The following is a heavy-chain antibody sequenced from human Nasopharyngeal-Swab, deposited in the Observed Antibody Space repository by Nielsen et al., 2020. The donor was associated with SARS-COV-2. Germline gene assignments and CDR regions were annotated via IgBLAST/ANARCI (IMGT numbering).Heavy chain of an antibody. Sequence: SETLSLTCTVSGGSISRSSYYWGWIRQPPGKGLEWIGSFYYSGSTYYNPSLKSRVTISVDTSKNQFSLKLSSVTAADTAVYYCAGRYCSGGSCSGVQEGDVFDIWGPGTMVTVSS. CDR1: GGSISRSSYY. V-gene: IGHV4-39*01. CDR2: FYYSGST. CDR3: AGRYCSGGSCSGVQEGDVFDI. J-gene: IGHJ3*02. D-gene: IGHD2-15*01.